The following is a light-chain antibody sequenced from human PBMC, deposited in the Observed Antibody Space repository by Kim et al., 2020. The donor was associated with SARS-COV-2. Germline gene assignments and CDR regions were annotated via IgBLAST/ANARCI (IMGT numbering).Light chain of an antibody. CDR2: DAS. V-gene: IGKV1-33*01. Sequence: DIQMTQSPSSLSASVGDRVTITCQATEDISNSLNWHQQKPGKAPQVLIYDASNLETGVPSRFSGSGSGTDFTFTISSLQPEDIATYYCQQYDNFPLTFGGGTKVDIK. CDR3: QQYDNFPLT. CDR1: EDISNS. J-gene: IGKJ4*01.